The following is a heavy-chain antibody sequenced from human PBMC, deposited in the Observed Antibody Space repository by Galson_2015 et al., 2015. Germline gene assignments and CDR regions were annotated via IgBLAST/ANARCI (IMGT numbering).Heavy chain of an antibody. CDR2: ISYDGSNK. D-gene: IGHD6-19*01. Sequence: SLRLSCAASGFTFSSYGMHWVRQAPGKGLEWVAVISYDGSNKYYADSVKGRFTISRDNSKNTLYLQMNSLRAEDTAVYYCAKDRGRYSSGWYGGDYWGREPWSPSPQ. J-gene: IGHJ4*02. CDR1: GFTFSSYG. CDR3: AKDRGRYSSGWYGGDY. V-gene: IGHV3-30*18.